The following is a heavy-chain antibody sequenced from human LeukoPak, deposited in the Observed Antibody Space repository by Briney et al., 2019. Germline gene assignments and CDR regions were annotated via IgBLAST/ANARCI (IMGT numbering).Heavy chain of an antibody. CDR1: GYTFTGYY. V-gene: IGHV1-46*01. CDR2: INPSGGST. Sequence: ASVKVSCKASGYTFTGYYMHWVRQAPGQGLEWMGIINPSGGSTSYAQKFQGRVTMTRDTSTSTVYMELSSLRSEDTAVYYCARDHIVVVPAAMENYYYYGMDVWGKGTTVTVSS. CDR3: ARDHIVVVPAAMENYYYYGMDV. J-gene: IGHJ6*04. D-gene: IGHD2-2*01.